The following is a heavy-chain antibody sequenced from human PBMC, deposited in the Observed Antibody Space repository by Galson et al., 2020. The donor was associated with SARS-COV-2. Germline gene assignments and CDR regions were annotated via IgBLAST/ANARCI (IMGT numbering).Heavy chain of an antibody. V-gene: IGHV3-30-3*01. CDR3: ARDLGYCSGGTCYRSGYYYYGMDV. J-gene: IGHJ6*02. CDR2: ISYDGSNK. D-gene: IGHD2-15*01. Sequence: GESLKISCTASAFTFYTYAMHWVRQASGEGLEWVAVISYDGSNKYYADSVKGRFTISRDNSKKTLYLQMNSLRAEDTAVYYCARDLGYCSGGTCYRSGYYYYGMDVWGQGTTVTVSS. CDR1: AFTFYTYA.